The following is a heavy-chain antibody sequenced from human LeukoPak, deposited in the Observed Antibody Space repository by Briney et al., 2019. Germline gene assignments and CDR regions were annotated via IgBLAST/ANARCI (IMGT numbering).Heavy chain of an antibody. CDR2: IKQDGSEK. J-gene: IGHJ4*02. CDR3: ARDPDGIAVADY. CDR1: GFTFSSYC. V-gene: IGHV3-7*01. D-gene: IGHD6-19*01. Sequence: PGGSLRLSCAAYGFTFSSYCMSWVRQAQGKGLEWVANIKQDGSEKYYVDSVKGRFTISRDNAKNSLYLQMNSLRAEDTAVYYCARDPDGIAVADYWGQGTLVTVSS.